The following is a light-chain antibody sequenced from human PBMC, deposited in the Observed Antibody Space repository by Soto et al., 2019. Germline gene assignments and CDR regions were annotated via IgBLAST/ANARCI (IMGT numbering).Light chain of an antibody. CDR2: GAS. CDR3: QQYGSSPPWT. J-gene: IGKJ1*01. V-gene: IGKV3-20*01. Sequence: EIVLTQSPGPLSLSPGERATLSFPSIQSVTNNYLAWYQQKPGQAPRLLIDGASSRATGVPDRFSGTGSGTDVTLTISRLEPEDFAVYYCQQYGSSPPWTFGQGTKVDIK. CDR1: QSVTNNY.